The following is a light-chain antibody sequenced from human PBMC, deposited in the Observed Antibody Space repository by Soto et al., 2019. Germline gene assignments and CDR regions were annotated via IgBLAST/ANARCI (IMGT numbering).Light chain of an antibody. CDR2: KAS. V-gene: IGKV1-5*03. CDR1: QTISSW. CDR3: QHYNSSSEA. Sequence: DIQMTQSPSTLSGSVGDRVTITCRASQTISSWLAWYQQKPGKAPKLLIYKASTLKSGVPSRFSRSGSGTEFTLTISILQPDDFGTYYCQHYNSSSEAFGQGTKVEFQ. J-gene: IGKJ1*01.